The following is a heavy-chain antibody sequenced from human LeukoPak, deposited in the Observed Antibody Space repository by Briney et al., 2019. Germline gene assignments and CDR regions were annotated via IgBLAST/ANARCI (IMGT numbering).Heavy chain of an antibody. J-gene: IGHJ5*02. D-gene: IGHD3-10*01. CDR2: IYYSGST. CDR3: AREAPYGSGSYQMRSWFDP. CDR1: GGSISSSSYY. Sequence: NPSETLSLTCTVSGGSISSSSYYWGWIRQPPGKGLEWIGSIYYSGSTYYNPSLKSRVTISVDTSKNQFSLKLSSVTAADTAVYYCAREAPYGSGSYQMRSWFDPWGQGTLVTVSS. V-gene: IGHV4-39*07.